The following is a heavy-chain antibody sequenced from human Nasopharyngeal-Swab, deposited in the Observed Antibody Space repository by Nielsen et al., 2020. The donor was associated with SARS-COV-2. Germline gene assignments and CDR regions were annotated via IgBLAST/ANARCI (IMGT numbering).Heavy chain of an antibody. CDR2: ISAYNGNT. V-gene: IGHV1-18*01. J-gene: IGHJ4*02. D-gene: IGHD6-13*01. CDR3: ARDRALYSSSWYY. Sequence: ASVKVSCQSSGYTFTSYGISWVRQAPGQGLEWMGWISAYNGNTNYAQKLQGRVTMTTDTHTSTAYMELRNLRSDDTAVDYCARDRALYSSSWYYWGQGTLVTVSS. CDR1: GYTFTSYG.